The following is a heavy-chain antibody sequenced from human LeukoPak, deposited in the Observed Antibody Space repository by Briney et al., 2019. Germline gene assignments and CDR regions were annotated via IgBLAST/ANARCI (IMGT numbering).Heavy chain of an antibody. CDR1: VFTLSSYA. CDR2: ISSSGGTT. J-gene: IGHJ4*02. CDR3: AKDGVIVVVPVARGFDY. V-gene: IGHV3-23*01. D-gene: IGHD2-2*01. Sequence: PGGSLRLSSAASVFTLSSYATSWGRQAPGKGRERVSDISSSGGTTYYADSVRGRFTFPRANSKDTRYLQMNSLRAEDTAVYYCAKDGVIVVVPVARGFDYWGQGTLVTVSS.